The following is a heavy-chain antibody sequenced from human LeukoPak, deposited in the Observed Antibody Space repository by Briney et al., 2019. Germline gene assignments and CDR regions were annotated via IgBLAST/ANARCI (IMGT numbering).Heavy chain of an antibody. J-gene: IGHJ4*02. CDR3: ARGVIDDTASLACDY. CDR2: INHSGRT. V-gene: IGHV4-34*01. CDR1: GGDKSFGIYY. Sequence: SETLSLTCAVYGGDKSFGIYYWIRQPPGKGLEWIGGINHSGRTNYNPPLKSRVTISLDTSRDQFSLRLTSVTAADTALYYCARGVIDDTASLACDYWGQGTLVTVSS. D-gene: IGHD5-18*01.